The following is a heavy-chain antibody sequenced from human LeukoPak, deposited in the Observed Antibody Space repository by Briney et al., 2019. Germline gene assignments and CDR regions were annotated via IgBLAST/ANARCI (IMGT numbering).Heavy chain of an antibody. CDR1: GGLISSSGNFY. D-gene: IGHD1-20*01. J-gene: IGHJ6*02. Sequence: SETLSLTCSVSGGLISSSGNFYWGWIRQVPGKGLEWIGSVYYTGYSYDNPSLKSRVTVSVDTSKNQFSLKLNSVTATDTAIYYCARQGAITARRTHYYAMDVWGPGTTVTVSS. CDR3: ARQGAITARRTHYYAMDV. CDR2: VYYTGYS. V-gene: IGHV4-39*01.